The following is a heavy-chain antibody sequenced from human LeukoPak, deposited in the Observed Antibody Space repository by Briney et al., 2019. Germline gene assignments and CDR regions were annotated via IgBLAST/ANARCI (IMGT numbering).Heavy chain of an antibody. CDR2: MNSKSGTT. Sequence: GASVKVSCKASGYSFTDYNINWVRQATGQGLEWMGWMNSKSGTTGYAQKFQGRVTITRNTSTNTSYLEVNNLKSADTAVYYCARAEGDSTWFGWFDAWGQGTLVTVS. D-gene: IGHD3-10*01. CDR3: ARAEGDSTWFGWFDA. CDR1: GYSFTDYN. V-gene: IGHV1-8*03. J-gene: IGHJ5*02.